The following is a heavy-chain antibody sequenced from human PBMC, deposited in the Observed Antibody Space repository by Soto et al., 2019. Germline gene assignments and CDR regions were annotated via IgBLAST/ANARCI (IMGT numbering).Heavy chain of an antibody. CDR2: ISGNGVNT. CDR1: GFTFSDYY. D-gene: IGHD3-9*01. Sequence: VQLVESGGDLVQPGGSLRLSCAASGFTFSDYYISWVRQAPGSGPEFVSSISGNGVNTYFGNSVKDRFTISRDNSKNTVYLQMGSLRAEDTAVYYCASDNSAHWFWGQGTLVTVSS. CDR3: ASDNSAHWF. V-gene: IGHV3-64*01. J-gene: IGHJ4*02.